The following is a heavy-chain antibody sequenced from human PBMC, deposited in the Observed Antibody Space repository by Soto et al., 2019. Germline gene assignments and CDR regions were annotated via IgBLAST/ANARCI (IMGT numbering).Heavy chain of an antibody. CDR2: IIPIFGTA. Sequence: SVKVSCKASGGTFSSYAISWVRQAPGQGLEWMGGIIPIFGTANYAQKSQGRVTITADESTSTAYMELSSLRSEDTAVYYCVPGGITMVRGVIGWFDPWGQGTLVTVSS. CDR3: VPGGITMVRGVIGWFDP. V-gene: IGHV1-69*13. D-gene: IGHD3-10*01. CDR1: GGTFSSYA. J-gene: IGHJ5*02.